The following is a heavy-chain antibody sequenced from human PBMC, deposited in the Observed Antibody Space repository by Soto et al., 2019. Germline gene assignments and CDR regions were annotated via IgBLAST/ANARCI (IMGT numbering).Heavy chain of an antibody. CDR1: GGSISSGDYY. J-gene: IGHJ6*02. V-gene: IGHV4-30-4*01. Sequence: PSETLSLTGTVSGGSISSGDYYWSWIRQPPGKGLEWIGYIYYSGSTYYNPSLKSRVTISVDTSKNQFSLKLSSVTAADTAVYYCARARHDYGDYYYGMDVWGQGTTVTVSS. CDR3: ARARHDYGDYYYGMDV. CDR2: IYYSGST. D-gene: IGHD4-17*01.